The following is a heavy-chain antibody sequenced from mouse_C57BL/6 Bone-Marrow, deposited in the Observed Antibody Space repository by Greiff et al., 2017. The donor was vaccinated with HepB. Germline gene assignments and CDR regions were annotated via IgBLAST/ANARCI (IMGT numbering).Heavy chain of an antibody. CDR3: ARDPQYYGSSPRWYFDV. D-gene: IGHD1-1*01. J-gene: IGHJ1*03. V-gene: IGHV5-12*01. CDR1: GFTFSDYY. Sequence: DVHLVESGGGLVQPGGSLKLSCAASGFTFSDYYMYWVRQTPEKRLEWVAYISNGGGSTYYPDTVKGRFTISRDNAKNSLYLQMSRLKSEDTAMYYCARDPQYYGSSPRWYFDVWGKGTTVTVSS. CDR2: ISNGGGST.